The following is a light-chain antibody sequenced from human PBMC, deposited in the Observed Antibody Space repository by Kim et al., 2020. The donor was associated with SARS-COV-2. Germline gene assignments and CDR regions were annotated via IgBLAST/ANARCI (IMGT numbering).Light chain of an antibody. V-gene: IGLV2-14*03. CDR2: AVS. Sequence: GQSITISCTGTKPDIDGFNFVSWYQQHPGKAPKLIISAVSNRPSGVSNRFSGSKSGNTASLTISGLQAEDEADYYCSSYTNSNTYIFATGTKVTVL. CDR3: SSYTNSNTYI. CDR1: KPDIDGFNF. J-gene: IGLJ1*01.